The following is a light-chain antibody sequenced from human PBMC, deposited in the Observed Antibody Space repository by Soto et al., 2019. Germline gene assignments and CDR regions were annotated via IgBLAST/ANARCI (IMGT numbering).Light chain of an antibody. CDR2: GAS. CDR3: QQHGSSPFT. Sequence: EIVLTQSPGTLSLSPGEGATLSCRASQSVSSTYLTWYQQKPGQAPRLLIHGASSRATGIPDRFSGSGSGTDFTLTISRLEPEDFEVYYCQQHGSSPFTFGPATKVDIK. CDR1: QSVSSTY. J-gene: IGKJ3*01. V-gene: IGKV3-20*01.